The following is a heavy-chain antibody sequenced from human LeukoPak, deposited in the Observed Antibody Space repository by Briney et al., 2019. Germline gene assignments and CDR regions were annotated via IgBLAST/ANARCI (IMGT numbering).Heavy chain of an antibody. CDR1: GFPFSSYA. V-gene: IGHV3-23*01. J-gene: IGHJ4*02. Sequence: GSLILSCAASGFPFSSYAMSWVRQAPGKGLEWVSTISASGGNTYYAYSVKGRSTISRDNSKNTLYLQVTSLRAEDTAVYYCALAGTGLLGGPGTLVTVSS. D-gene: IGHD6-13*01. CDR2: ISASGGNT. CDR3: ALAGTGLL.